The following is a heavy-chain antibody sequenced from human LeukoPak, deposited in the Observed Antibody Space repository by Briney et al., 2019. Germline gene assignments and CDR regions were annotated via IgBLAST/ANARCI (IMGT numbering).Heavy chain of an antibody. CDR3: AREGMGGATLFDY. D-gene: IGHD1-26*01. CDR1: GYTFTGYY. CDR2: INPNSGGT. J-gene: IGHJ4*02. Sequence: ASVKVSCKASGYTFTGYYLHWVRQAPGQGLEWMGWINPNSGGTNYVQKFQGRVTMTRDTSISTAYMELSRLRSDDTALYYCAREGMGGATLFDYWGQGTLVTVSS. V-gene: IGHV1-2*02.